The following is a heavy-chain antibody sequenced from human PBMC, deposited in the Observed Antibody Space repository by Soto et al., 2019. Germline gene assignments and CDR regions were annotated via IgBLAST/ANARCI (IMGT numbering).Heavy chain of an antibody. D-gene: IGHD3-22*01. CDR2: ISGSGGST. CDR3: AKDDTGYDAFDI. J-gene: IGHJ3*02. CDR1: GFTFSSYA. V-gene: IGHV3-23*01. Sequence: GGSLRLSCAASGFTFSSYAMSWVRQAPGKGLEWVSAISGSGGSTYYADSVKGRFTISRDNSKHTLYLQMNSLRAEDTAVYYCAKDDTGYDAFDIWGQGTMVTVSS.